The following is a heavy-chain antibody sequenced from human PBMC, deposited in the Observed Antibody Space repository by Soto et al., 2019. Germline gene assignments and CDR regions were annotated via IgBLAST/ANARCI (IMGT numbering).Heavy chain of an antibody. CDR3: ARYTTYYYGSGSYGNWFDP. Sequence: SETLSLTCAVSGGSISSGGYSWSWIRQPPGKGLEWIGYIYHSGSTYYNPSLKSRVTISVDGSKNQFSLKLSSVTAADTAVYYCARYTTYYYGSGSYGNWFDPWGQGTLVTVSS. J-gene: IGHJ5*02. V-gene: IGHV4-30-2*01. CDR1: GGSISSGGYS. CDR2: IYHSGST. D-gene: IGHD3-10*01.